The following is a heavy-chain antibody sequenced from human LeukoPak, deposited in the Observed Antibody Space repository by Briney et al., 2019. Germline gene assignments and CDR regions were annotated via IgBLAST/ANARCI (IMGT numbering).Heavy chain of an antibody. CDR2: INYRGNT. CDR1: GGSFSGGIYY. J-gene: IGHJ4*02. D-gene: IGHD6-13*01. Sequence: SETLSLTCSVSGGSFSGGIYYWGWIRQPPGRGLEWIGNINYRGNTVYNPSLESRVSMSVDTSRSQFSLRLRSVTAADTSVYYCARRRAAAGPFDYWGQGTRVTVSS. CDR3: ARRRAAAGPFDY. V-gene: IGHV4-39*01.